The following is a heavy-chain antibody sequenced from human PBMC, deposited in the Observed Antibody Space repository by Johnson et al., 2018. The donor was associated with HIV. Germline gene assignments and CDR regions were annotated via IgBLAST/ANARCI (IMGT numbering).Heavy chain of an antibody. V-gene: IGHV3-30*04. CDR2: ISYDGSTK. J-gene: IGHJ3*02. D-gene: IGHD6-13*01. CDR1: GFTFSSYA. CDR3: ARGGEYSSSFYAFDI. Sequence: QMLLVESGGGVVQPGRSLRLSCAASGFTFSSYAMHWVRQAPGKGLVWVAVISYDGSTKYYADSVKGRFTISRDNSKNTLYLQMNSLRSEDTAVYYCARGGEYSSSFYAFDIWGQGTMVTVSS.